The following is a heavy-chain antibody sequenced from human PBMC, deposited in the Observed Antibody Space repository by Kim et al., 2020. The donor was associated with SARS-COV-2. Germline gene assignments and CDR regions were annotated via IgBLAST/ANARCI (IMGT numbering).Heavy chain of an antibody. CDR2: INHSGST. CDR1: GGSFSGYY. D-gene: IGHD3-10*01. CDR3: ARDSGSSLHY. V-gene: IGHV4-34*01. Sequence: SETLSLTCAVYGGSFSGYYWSWIRQPPGKGLEWIGEINHSGSTNYNPSLKSRVTISVDTSKNQFSLKLSSVTAADTAVYYCARDSGSSLHYWGQGTLGTV. J-gene: IGHJ4*02.